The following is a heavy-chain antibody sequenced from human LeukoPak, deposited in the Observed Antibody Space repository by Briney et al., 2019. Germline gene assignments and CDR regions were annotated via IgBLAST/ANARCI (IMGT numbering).Heavy chain of an antibody. V-gene: IGHV3-48*03. D-gene: IGHD4-17*01. Sequence: GGSLRLSCAASGFTLSSYEMNWVRQAPGKGLEWVSYISSSGSTIYYADSVKGRFTISRDNAKNSLYLQMSSLRAEDTAVYYCARDVDYGDPGDYWGQGTLVTVSS. J-gene: IGHJ4*02. CDR1: GFTLSSYE. CDR2: ISSSGSTI. CDR3: ARDVDYGDPGDY.